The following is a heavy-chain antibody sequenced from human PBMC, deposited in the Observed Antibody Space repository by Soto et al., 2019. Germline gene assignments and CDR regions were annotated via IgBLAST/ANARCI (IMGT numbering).Heavy chain of an antibody. CDR1: GGSISSGGYY. CDR2: IYYSGST. CDR3: ASTLYDFWSGYPEYFQH. D-gene: IGHD3-3*01. Sequence: SETLSLTCTVSGGSISSGGYYWSWIRQHPGKGLEWIGYIYYSGSTYYNPSLKSRVTISVDTSKNQFSLKLSSVTAADTAVYYCASTLYDFWSGYPEYFQHWGQGTLVTVSS. J-gene: IGHJ1*01. V-gene: IGHV4-31*03.